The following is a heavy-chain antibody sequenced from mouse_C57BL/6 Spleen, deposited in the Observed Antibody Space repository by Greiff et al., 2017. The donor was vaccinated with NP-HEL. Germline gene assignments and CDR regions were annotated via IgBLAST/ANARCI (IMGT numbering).Heavy chain of an antibody. Sequence: QVQLQQSGTELVKPGASVKLSCKASGYTFTSYWMHWVKQRPGQGLEWIGNINPSNGGTNYNEKFKSKATLTVDKSSSTAYMQLSSLTSEDSAVYYCARWGGYEAWFAYWGQGTLVTVSA. D-gene: IGHD2-2*01. J-gene: IGHJ3*01. CDR3: ARWGGYEAWFAY. V-gene: IGHV1-53*01. CDR1: GYTFTSYW. CDR2: INPSNGGT.